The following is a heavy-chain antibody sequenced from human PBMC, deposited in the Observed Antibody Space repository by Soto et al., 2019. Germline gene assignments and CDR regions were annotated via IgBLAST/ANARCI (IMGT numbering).Heavy chain of an antibody. D-gene: IGHD3-3*01. V-gene: IGHV1-69*12. J-gene: IGHJ6*02. Sequence: QVQLVQSGAEVKKPGSSVKVSCKASGGTFSSYAISWVRQAPGQGLEWMGGIIPIFATANYAQKFQGRVTITADESTSTAYMELSSLRSDDTAVYYSASGDYDFWSGPGGGMDVWGQGTTVTVSS. CDR1: GGTFSSYA. CDR3: ASGDYDFWSGPGGGMDV. CDR2: IIPIFATA.